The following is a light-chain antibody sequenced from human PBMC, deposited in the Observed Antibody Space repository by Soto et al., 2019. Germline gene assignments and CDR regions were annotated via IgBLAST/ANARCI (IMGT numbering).Light chain of an antibody. CDR1: SSNIGAGYD. CDR3: QSFDSSLSGSV. CDR2: GNN. Sequence: QPVLTQPPSVSGAPGQRVTISCTGSSSNIGAGYDVHWYQQLPGTAPKLLIYGNNNRPSGVPDRFSGSKSDTSASLAITGLQAEDEADYYCQSFDSSLSGSVFVGGTQLTVL. V-gene: IGLV1-40*01. J-gene: IGLJ7*01.